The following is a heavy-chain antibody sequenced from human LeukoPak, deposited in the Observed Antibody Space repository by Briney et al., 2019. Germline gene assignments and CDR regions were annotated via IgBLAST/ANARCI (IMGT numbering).Heavy chain of an antibody. J-gene: IGHJ6*02. V-gene: IGHV1-18*01. D-gene: IGHD2-2*01. Sequence: ASVKVSCKASGYTFTSYGISWVRQAPGQGLEWMGWISAYNGNTNYAQKLQGRVTMTTDTSTSTAYMELRSLRSDDTAVYYCARDSPPIPAAMRYYYYGMDVWGQGTTVTVSS. CDR3: ARDSPPIPAAMRYYYYGMDV. CDR1: GYTFTSYG. CDR2: ISAYNGNT.